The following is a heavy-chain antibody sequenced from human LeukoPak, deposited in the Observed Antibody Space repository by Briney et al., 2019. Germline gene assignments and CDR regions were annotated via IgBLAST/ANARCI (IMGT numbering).Heavy chain of an antibody. Sequence: SETLSLTCTVSGGSISSYHWSWIRQSPGKGLEWMGYIQYSGSTNRNPSLKSRVTISVDTSKNQFSLKLSSVTAADTAVYYCARTGSTVTMLYPFDHWGQGTLVTVSS. CDR3: ARTGSTVTMLYPFDH. D-gene: IGHD4-17*01. V-gene: IGHV4-59*01. CDR1: GGSISSYH. CDR2: IQYSGST. J-gene: IGHJ4*02.